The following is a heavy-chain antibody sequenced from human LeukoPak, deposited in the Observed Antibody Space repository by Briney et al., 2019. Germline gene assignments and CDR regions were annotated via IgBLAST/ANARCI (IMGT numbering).Heavy chain of an antibody. CDR3: ARVLLWFGELYTDY. J-gene: IGHJ4*02. V-gene: IGHV4-4*02. D-gene: IGHD3-10*01. Sequence: PSGTLSLTCAVSGGSISSSNWWSWVRQPPGKGLEWIREIYHSGSTNYNPSLKSRVTISVDKSKNQFSLKLSSVTAADTAVYYCARVLLWFGELYTDYWGQGTLVTVSS. CDR1: GGSISSSNW. CDR2: IYHSGST.